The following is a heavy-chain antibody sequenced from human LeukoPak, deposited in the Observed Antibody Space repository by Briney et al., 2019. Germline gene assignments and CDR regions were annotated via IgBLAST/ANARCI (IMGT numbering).Heavy chain of an antibody. CDR3: ARFRDIVATITDYYYMDV. CDR1: GYSFTSYW. D-gene: IGHD5-12*01. Sequence: GESLKISCKGSGYSFTSYWIGWVRQMPGKGLEWMGIIYPGDSDTRYSPSFQGQVTISADKSISTAYLQWSSLKASDTAMYYCARFRDIVATITDYYYMDVWGKGTTVTVSS. CDR2: IYPGDSDT. V-gene: IGHV5-51*01. J-gene: IGHJ6*03.